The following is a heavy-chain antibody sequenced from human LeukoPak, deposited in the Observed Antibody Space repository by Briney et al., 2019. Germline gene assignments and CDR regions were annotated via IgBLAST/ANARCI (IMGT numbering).Heavy chain of an antibody. J-gene: IGHJ4*02. CDR3: AKDENDFTSGNPTYFGY. CDR1: GFTFSSYA. V-gene: IGHV3-23*01. D-gene: IGHD3-3*01. Sequence: GGSLRLSCAASGFTFSSYAMSWVRQAPGKGLEWVSAISGSGVDTYYADAVQGRFSISRDNPKNTMYLQMRSLRAEDTAVYFCAKDENDFTSGNPTYFGYWGQGVLVTVSS. CDR2: ISGSGVDT.